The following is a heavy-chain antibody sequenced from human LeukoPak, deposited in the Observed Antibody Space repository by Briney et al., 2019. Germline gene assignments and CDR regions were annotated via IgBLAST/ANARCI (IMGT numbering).Heavy chain of an antibody. CDR2: IQHSGST. CDR1: GGSISSYY. CDR3: ATGSQWLVMFEY. V-gene: IGHV4-59*01. J-gene: IGHJ4*02. Sequence: PSETLSLTCTVSGGSISSYYWSWIRQPPGKGLEWIGYIQHSGSTKYNPSLKSRVTISVDTSKNQFSLKLSSVTAADTAVYYCATGSQWLVMFEYWGQGTLVTVPS. D-gene: IGHD6-19*01.